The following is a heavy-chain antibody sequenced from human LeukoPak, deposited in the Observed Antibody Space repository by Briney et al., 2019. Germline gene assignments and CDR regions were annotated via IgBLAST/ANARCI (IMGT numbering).Heavy chain of an antibody. CDR2: ISSSGGHT. CDR3: VKDSAPYSNGWGFDY. Sequence: GGSLRLSCSASGFTFSNYTMHWVRQAPGKGLEFVSGISSSGGHTYDADSVKGRFTISRDNSNATLYLQMSSLRTEDTALYYCVKDSAPYSNGWGFDYWGQGTLVTVSS. V-gene: IGHV3-64D*09. CDR1: GFTFSNYT. J-gene: IGHJ4*02. D-gene: IGHD6-19*01.